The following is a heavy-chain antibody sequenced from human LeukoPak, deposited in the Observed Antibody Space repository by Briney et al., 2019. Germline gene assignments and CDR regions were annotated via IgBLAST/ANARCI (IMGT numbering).Heavy chain of an antibody. CDR1: GYSFTSYW. CDR2: IYPGDSDT. J-gene: IGHJ5*02. D-gene: IGHD3-22*01. V-gene: IGHV5-51*01. Sequence: GESLKTSCKGSGYSFTSYWIGWVRQTPGKGLEWMGIIYPGDSDTRYSPSFQGQVSIAADKSISTAYLQWSSLKASDTAMYYCARLGSYDSSGYYDFSWFDPWGQGTLVTVSS. CDR3: ARLGSYDSSGYYDFSWFDP.